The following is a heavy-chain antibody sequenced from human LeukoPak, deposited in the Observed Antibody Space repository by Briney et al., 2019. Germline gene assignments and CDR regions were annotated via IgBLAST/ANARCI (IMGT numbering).Heavy chain of an antibody. D-gene: IGHD6-19*01. J-gene: IGHJ2*01. CDR1: GGSISSYY. Sequence: PSETLSLTCTVSGGSISSYYWSWIRQPPGKGLEWIGYIYHSGSTNYNPSLKSRVTISVDTSKNQFSLKLSSVTAADTAVYYCARQVAGTVWYFDLWGRGTLVTVSS. V-gene: IGHV4-59*08. CDR2: IYHSGST. CDR3: ARQVAGTVWYFDL.